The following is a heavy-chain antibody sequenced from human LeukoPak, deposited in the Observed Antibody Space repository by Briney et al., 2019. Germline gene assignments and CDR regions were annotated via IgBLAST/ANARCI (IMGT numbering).Heavy chain of an antibody. Sequence: GKSLRLSCAASGFTFGNSWVHWVRQAPGKGLVWVSLINADGSTTTYADSVKGRFTISRDNARNTESLQMNSLTIEDTAVYYCVVVVEPPDSDGFDVWGQGTMITVSS. CDR3: VVVVEPPDSDGFDV. V-gene: IGHV3-74*01. D-gene: IGHD1-14*01. CDR1: GFTFGNSW. CDR2: INADGSTT. J-gene: IGHJ3*01.